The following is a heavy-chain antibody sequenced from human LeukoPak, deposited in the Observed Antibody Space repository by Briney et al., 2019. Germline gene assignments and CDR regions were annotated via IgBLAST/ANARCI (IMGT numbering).Heavy chain of an antibody. D-gene: IGHD2-15*01. V-gene: IGHV3-48*03. CDR1: GFTFSSYE. J-gene: IGHJ4*02. Sequence: GGSLRLSCAASGFTFSSYEMNWVRQAPGKGLEWVSYISDSGSTIYYADSVKGRFTISRNNAKNSLYLQMDSLRAEDTAVYYCARAGYCSGGSCYGSDYWGQGTLVSVSS. CDR2: ISDSGSTI. CDR3: ARAGYCSGGSCYGSDY.